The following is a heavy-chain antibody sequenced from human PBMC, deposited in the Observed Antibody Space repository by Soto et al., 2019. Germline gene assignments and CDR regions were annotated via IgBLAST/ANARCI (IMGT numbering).Heavy chain of an antibody. CDR1: GGSISSYY. CDR2: IYYSGST. V-gene: IGHV4-59*01. D-gene: IGHD2-15*01. J-gene: IGHJ4*02. CDR3: ARVVSSWAGYCSGGSCYIFDY. Sequence: ETLSLTCTVSGGSISSYYWSWIRQPPGKGLEWIGYIYYSGSTNYNPSLKSRVTISVDTSKNQFSLKLSSVTAADTAVYYCARVVSSWAGYCSGGSCYIFDYWGQGTLVTVSS.